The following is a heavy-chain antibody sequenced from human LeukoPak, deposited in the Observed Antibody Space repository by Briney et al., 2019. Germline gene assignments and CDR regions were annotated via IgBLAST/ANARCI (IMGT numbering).Heavy chain of an antibody. CDR2: IYYTGTT. J-gene: IGHJ5*02. CDR3: PRQRIVSSGAWFDP. Sequence: PSETLSLTCTVSGASISSGNYYWGWIRQPPGKALEWIGSIYYTGTTYYNPSLKSRVTISVDTSKNQFSLRLSSVTAADAAVYYCPRQRIVSSGAWFDPWGQGTLVTVSS. V-gene: IGHV4-39*01. CDR1: GASISSGNYY. D-gene: IGHD3-16*02.